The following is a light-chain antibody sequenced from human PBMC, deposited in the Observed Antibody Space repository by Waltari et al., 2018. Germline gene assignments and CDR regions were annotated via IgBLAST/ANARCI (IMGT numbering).Light chain of an antibody. CDR2: AAS. Sequence: DIQMTQSPSSLSASIGDRVTITCRASQSISIYLNWYQQKPGKAPKLLINAASNLQSGVPSRFSGSGSGTDFTLTISSLQAEDVAVYYCHQYHVPPLTFGQGTRLEIK. J-gene: IGKJ5*01. CDR3: HQYHVPPLT. CDR1: QSISIY. V-gene: IGKV1-39*01.